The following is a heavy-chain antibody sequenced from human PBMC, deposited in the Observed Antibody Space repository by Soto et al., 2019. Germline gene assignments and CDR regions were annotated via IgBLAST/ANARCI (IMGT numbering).Heavy chain of an antibody. J-gene: IGHJ4*02. V-gene: IGHV3-33*01. D-gene: IGHD3-3*01. CDR2: IWYDGSNK. Sequence: QVQLVESGGCVVQPGRSLRLSCAASGFTFSSYGMHWVRQAPGKGLEWVAVIWYDGSNKYYADSVKGRFTISRDNSKNTLYLQMNSLRAEDTAVYYCARGGGFLEWLLHDWGQGTLVTVSS. CDR1: GFTFSSYG. CDR3: ARGGGFLEWLLHD.